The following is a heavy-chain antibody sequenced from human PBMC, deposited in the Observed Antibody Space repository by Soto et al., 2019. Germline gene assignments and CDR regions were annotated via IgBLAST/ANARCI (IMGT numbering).Heavy chain of an antibody. CDR1: GFTFSNYA. Sequence: QVQLVESGGGVVQPGRSLILSCAASGFTFSNYAMHWVRQAPGKGLEWMAFISYDGDIKFYADSVKDRFTISRAKSKNTLYLQMNSLKTEDTAVYYCARERARDCSGGACYDLDYRGQGTLVTVSS. D-gene: IGHD2-15*01. J-gene: IGHJ4*02. V-gene: IGHV3-30-3*01. CDR3: ARERARDCSGGACYDLDY. CDR2: ISYDGDIK.